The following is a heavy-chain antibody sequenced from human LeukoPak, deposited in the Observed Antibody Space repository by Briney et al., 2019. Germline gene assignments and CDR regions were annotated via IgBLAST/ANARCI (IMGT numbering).Heavy chain of an antibody. J-gene: IGHJ3*02. V-gene: IGHV3-7*01. CDR3: ARDGELGSPADAFDI. Sequence: GGSLRLSCAASGFTFRSYWMTWVRQYPGKGLEWVANIKQDGSETYHADSVKGRFTISRDNAKRSLYLQMNSLRAEDTAVYYCARDGELGSPADAFDIWGQGTMVTVSS. CDR1: GFTFRSYW. D-gene: IGHD1-26*01. CDR2: IKQDGSET.